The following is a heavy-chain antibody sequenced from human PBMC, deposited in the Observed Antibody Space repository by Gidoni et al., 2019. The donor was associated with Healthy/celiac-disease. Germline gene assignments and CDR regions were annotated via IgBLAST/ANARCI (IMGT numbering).Heavy chain of an antibody. Sequence: EVQLVESGGGLVQPGGSLRLSCAASGFTFSSYDMHWVRQATGKGLEWVSAIGTVGDTYYPGSVKGRFTISRENAKNSLYLQMNSLRAGDTAVYYCARGLRPRGQGVDYWGQGTLVTVSS. CDR1: GFTFSSYD. CDR3: ARGLRPRGQGVDY. J-gene: IGHJ4*02. D-gene: IGHD5-12*01. CDR2: IGTVGDT. V-gene: IGHV3-13*01.